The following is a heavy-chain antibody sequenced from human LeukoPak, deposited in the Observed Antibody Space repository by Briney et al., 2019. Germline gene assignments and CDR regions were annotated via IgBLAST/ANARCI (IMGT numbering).Heavy chain of an antibody. CDR3: ATIKRGNIFGYFDF. V-gene: IGHV4-59*11. Sequence: SETLPLTCAVSGASMNTHYWGWIRQPPGKGLEWIGYMLDTVTTKDNPSLKSRFTLSADTSKNQFSLRLTSVTAADTAVYYCATIKRGNIFGYFDFWGQGIPVTVSS. CDR2: MLDTVTT. J-gene: IGHJ4*02. CDR1: GASMNTHY. D-gene: IGHD5-18*01.